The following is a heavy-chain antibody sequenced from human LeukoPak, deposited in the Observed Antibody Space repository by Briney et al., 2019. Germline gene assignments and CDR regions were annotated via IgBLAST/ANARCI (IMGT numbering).Heavy chain of an antibody. V-gene: IGHV3-48*04. CDR1: GFTFSSYS. CDR2: ISSSNSTI. Sequence: GGSLRLSCAASGFTFSSYSMNWVRQAPGKGLEWVSYISSSNSTIYYADSVKGRFTISRDNAKNSLYLQMNSLRAEDMAVYYCARTHSSGWDDYWGQGALVTVSS. D-gene: IGHD6-19*01. J-gene: IGHJ4*02. CDR3: ARTHSSGWDDY.